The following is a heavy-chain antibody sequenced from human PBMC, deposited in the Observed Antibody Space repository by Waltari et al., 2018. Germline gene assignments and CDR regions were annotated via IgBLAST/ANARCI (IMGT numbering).Heavy chain of an antibody. CDR2: IYYSGST. CDR1: GGSISSSSYY. J-gene: IGHJ4*02. Sequence: QLQLQESGPGLVKPSETLSLTCTVSGGSISSSSYYWGWIRQTPGKGLEWIGSIYYSGSTYYNPSLKSRVTISVDTSKNQFSLKLSSVTAADTAVYYCARSTKGITFGGVIVIPEIDYWGQGTLVTVSS. CDR3: ARSTKGITFGGVIVIPEIDY. V-gene: IGHV4-39*01. D-gene: IGHD3-16*02.